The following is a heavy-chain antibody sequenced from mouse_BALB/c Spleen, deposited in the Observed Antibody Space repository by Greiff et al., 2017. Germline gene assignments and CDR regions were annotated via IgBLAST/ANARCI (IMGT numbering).Heavy chain of an antibody. V-gene: IGHV1-69*01. Sequence: QVQLQQSGAELVMPGASVKMSCKASGYTFTDYWMHWVKQRPGQGLEWIGAIDTSDSYTSYNQKFKGKATLTVDESSSTAYMQLSSLTSEDSAVYYCARGPDMDDWGQGTSVTVSS. CDR1: GYTFTDYW. J-gene: IGHJ4*01. CDR2: IDTSDSYT. CDR3: ARGPDMDD.